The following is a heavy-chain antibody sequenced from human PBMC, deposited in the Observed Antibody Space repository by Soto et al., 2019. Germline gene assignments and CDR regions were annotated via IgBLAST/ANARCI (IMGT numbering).Heavy chain of an antibody. CDR1: GYTFPNYG. D-gene: IGHD2-21*02. CDR3: ARDVSPYCGSDCDPGDFHH. Sequence: QVQLVQSGVEVKKPGASVKVSCKASGYTFPNYGLNWVRQAPGQGLAWMGWISAYNGNTDYAQKLQGRVTMTTDTSTTTAYMEVTNLRSDDTAVYCCARDVSPYCGSDCDPGDFHHWGQGTLVIVSS. V-gene: IGHV1-18*04. J-gene: IGHJ1*01. CDR2: ISAYNGNT.